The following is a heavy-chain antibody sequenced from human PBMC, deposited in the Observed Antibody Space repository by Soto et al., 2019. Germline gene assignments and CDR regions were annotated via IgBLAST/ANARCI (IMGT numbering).Heavy chain of an antibody. CDR3: ARMFNCSGGTCPFDY. V-gene: IGHV2-70*04. J-gene: IGHJ4*02. D-gene: IGHD2-15*01. Sequence: SGPTLVNRTHTLTLTCTFSGVSLTTSGMRVSWIRQPPGKALDWLARIDWDDDKFYKTSLKTRLTISKDSSKNQVVLTMTNMDPVGRSTYYCARMFNCSGGTCPFDYWGQGALVTVSS. CDR2: IDWDDDK. CDR1: GVSLTTSGMR.